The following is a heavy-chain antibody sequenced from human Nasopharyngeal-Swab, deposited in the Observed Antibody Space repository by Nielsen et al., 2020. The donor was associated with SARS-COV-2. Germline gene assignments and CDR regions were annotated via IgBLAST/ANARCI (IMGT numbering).Heavy chain of an antibody. D-gene: IGHD5-18*01. CDR1: GFSISSSGYY. CDR3: ARVVPARVTFDY. J-gene: IGHJ4*02. Sequence: ETLSLTCSVSGFSISSSGYYWGWVRQPPGQGLECIVRLYYTGDTYYNPSLRGRVTLSVDTSKNQVSLKLSSVTAADTAIYYCARVVPARVTFDYWGQGLLVTVSS. CDR2: LYYTGDT. V-gene: IGHV4-39*07.